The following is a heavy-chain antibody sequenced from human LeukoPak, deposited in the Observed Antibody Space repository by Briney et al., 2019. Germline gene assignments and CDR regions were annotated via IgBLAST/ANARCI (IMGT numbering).Heavy chain of an antibody. V-gene: IGHV4-39*01. CDR1: GGSISSSSYY. CDR2: IYYSGST. CDR3: ARTDPLAATDY. Sequence: PSETLSLTCTVSGGSISSSSYYWGWIRQPPGKGLEWIGSIYYSGSTYYNPSLKSRVTISVDTSKNQFSLKLSSVTAADTAVYYCARTDPLAATDYWGQGTRVTVSS. J-gene: IGHJ4*02. D-gene: IGHD2-15*01.